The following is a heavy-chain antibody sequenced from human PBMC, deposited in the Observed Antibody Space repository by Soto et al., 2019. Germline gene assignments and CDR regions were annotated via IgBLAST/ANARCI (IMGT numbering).Heavy chain of an antibody. J-gene: IGHJ6*02. CDR2: VYYSGTP. CDR1: GGSVSSATYY. V-gene: IGHV4-61*01. D-gene: IGHD3-9*01. Sequence: KPSETLSLTCTVSGGSVSSATYYWNWIRQPPGKGLEWIGSVYYSGTPNYNPSLKSRVTISMDTSYNRLSLKLRSVTAADTAVYYCARALYIRTGPWGMGVWGQGTTVTVSS. CDR3: ARALYIRTGPWGMGV.